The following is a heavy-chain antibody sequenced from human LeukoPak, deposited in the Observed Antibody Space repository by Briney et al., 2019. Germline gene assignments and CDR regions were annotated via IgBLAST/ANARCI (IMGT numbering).Heavy chain of an antibody. Sequence: GGSLRLSCAASGFTFSNYAMSWVRQAPGKGLEWVSAISGSGGSTYYADSVKGRFTISRDNSKNTLYLQMNSLRAEDTAVYYCAKDRGGLYYDFWSGYYTELDYWGQGTLVTVSS. CDR1: GFTFSNYA. V-gene: IGHV3-23*01. CDR3: AKDRGGLYYDFWSGYYTELDY. J-gene: IGHJ4*02. D-gene: IGHD3-3*01. CDR2: ISGSGGST.